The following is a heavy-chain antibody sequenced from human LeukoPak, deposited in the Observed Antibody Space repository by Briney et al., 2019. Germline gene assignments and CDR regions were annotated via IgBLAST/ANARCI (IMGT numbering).Heavy chain of an antibody. J-gene: IGHJ4*02. D-gene: IGHD3-10*01. Sequence: ASVTVSFTASGYTFTVFYLHWVRQAPGQGLGWMGWINPNSGGTNYAQKFQGRVTMTRDTSISTAYMELSRLRSDDTAVYYCARDRGPRGVDYWGQGTLVTVSS. CDR2: INPNSGGT. CDR3: ARDRGPRGVDY. CDR1: GYTFTVFY. V-gene: IGHV1-2*02.